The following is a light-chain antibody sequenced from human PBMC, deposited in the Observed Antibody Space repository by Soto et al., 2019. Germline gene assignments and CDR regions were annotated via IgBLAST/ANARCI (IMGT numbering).Light chain of an antibody. CDR2: EVS. CDR3: TPFAPGRIYV. V-gene: IGLV2-14*01. CDR1: SSDIGPYYY. J-gene: IGLJ1*01. Sequence: QSALTQPASVSGSPGQSITISCSGASSDIGPYYYVSWYQHHPGRAPKLLIYEVSNRPSGVSYRFSGSKSGNTASLTISGLQAEDGGDYYCTPFAPGRIYVFRSGTKVTVL.